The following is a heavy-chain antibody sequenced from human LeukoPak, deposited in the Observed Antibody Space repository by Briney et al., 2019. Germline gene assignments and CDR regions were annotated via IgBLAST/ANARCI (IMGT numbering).Heavy chain of an antibody. Sequence: GGSLRLSCAASGFTFSSYEMNWVRQAPGKGLEWVSYISSLSGTIDYADSVKGRFIISRDNAKNSLFLQMNSLRAEDTAVYYCARVEDYWGQGTLVTGSS. V-gene: IGHV3-48*01. CDR3: ARVEDY. CDR1: GFTFSSYE. CDR2: ISSLSGTI. J-gene: IGHJ4*02.